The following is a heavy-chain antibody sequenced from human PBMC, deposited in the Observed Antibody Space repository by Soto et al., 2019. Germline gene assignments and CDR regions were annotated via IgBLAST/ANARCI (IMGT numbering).Heavy chain of an antibody. D-gene: IGHD6-25*01. CDR3: AREGKTRLQAVDY. CDR1: GYTFTSYA. J-gene: IGHJ4*02. V-gene: IGHV1-3*01. CDR2: INAGNGNT. Sequence: ASVKVSCKASGYTFTSYAMHWVRQAPGQRLEWMGWINAGNGNTKYSQKFQGRVTITRDTSASTAYMELSSLRSEDTAVYYCAREGKTRLQAVDYWGQGNLVTVSS.